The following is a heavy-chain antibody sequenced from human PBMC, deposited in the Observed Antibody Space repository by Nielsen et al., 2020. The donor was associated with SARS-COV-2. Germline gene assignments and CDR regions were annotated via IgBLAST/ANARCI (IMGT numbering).Heavy chain of an antibody. V-gene: IGHV1-69*06. CDR1: GGTFSSYA. J-gene: IGHJ3*02. D-gene: IGHD3-9*01. Sequence: SVKVSCKASGGTFSSYAISWVRQAPGQGLEWMGGIIPIFGTANYAQKFQGRVTITADKSTSTAYMELSSLRSEDTAVYYCATDSIDDRLHAFDIWGQGTMVTVSS. CDR2: IIPIFGTA. CDR3: ATDSIDDRLHAFDI.